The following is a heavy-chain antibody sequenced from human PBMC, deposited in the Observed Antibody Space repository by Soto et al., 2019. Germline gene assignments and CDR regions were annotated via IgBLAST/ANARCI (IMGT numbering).Heavy chain of an antibody. V-gene: IGHV3-30-3*01. D-gene: IGHD3-10*01. J-gene: IGHJ6*02. Sequence: QVQLVESGGGVVQPGRSPRLSCAASGFTFISYAMHWVRQAPGKGLEWVAVISFDGSTEYYADSVKGRFPISRDNSKNTVYLQMNSLRSEDTAVYYCARSRHGSGSYTHFYYGLDVWGQGTTVTVSS. CDR2: ISFDGSTE. CDR1: GFTFISYA. CDR3: ARSRHGSGSYTHFYYGLDV.